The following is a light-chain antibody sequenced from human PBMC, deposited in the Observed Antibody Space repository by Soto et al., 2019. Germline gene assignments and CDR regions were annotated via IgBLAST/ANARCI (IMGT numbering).Light chain of an antibody. Sequence: DIQMTQSPSSVSASVGDRVTITCRASQSISSWLAWYQQKPGTVPKLLIYAASSLQSGVPSRFSGSGAGTEFTLTITSLHPEDFGTYYCQQGYSFPITFGQGTRLEIK. V-gene: IGKV1-12*01. J-gene: IGKJ5*01. CDR3: QQGYSFPIT. CDR2: AAS. CDR1: QSISSW.